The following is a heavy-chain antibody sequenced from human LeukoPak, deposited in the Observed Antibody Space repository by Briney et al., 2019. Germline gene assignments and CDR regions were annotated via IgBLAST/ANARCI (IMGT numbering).Heavy chain of an antibody. CDR3: ARDLLVATIGSGMDV. CDR2: ISDSGGST. J-gene: IGHJ6*02. CDR1: GITLYNYG. D-gene: IGHD5-12*01. V-gene: IGHV3-23*01. Sequence: PGGSLRLSCAVSGITLYNYGMTWVRQAPGKGLEWVAGISDSGGSTKYADSVKGRFTISRDNPKNTLYLQMNSLRAEDTAVYYCARDLLVATIGSGMDVWGQGTTVTVSS.